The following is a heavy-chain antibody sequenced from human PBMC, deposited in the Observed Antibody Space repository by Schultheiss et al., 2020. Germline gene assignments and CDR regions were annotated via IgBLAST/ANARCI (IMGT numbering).Heavy chain of an antibody. V-gene: IGHV4-61*02. CDR2: IYTSGST. J-gene: IGHJ4*02. Sequence: SETLSLTCTVSGGSISSGSYYWSWIRQPAGKGLEWIGRIYTSGSTNYNPSLKSRVTMSLDTSNNQLSLRLSSVTAADTAVYYGARGRRDRRRGYSYGIHFFFDYWGQGTLVTVSS. D-gene: IGHD5-18*01. CDR3: ARGRRDRRRGYSYGIHFFFDY. CDR1: GGSISSGSYY.